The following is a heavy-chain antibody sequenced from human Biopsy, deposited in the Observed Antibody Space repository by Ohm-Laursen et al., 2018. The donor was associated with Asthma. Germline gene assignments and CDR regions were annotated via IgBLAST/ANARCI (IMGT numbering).Heavy chain of an antibody. Sequence: SLRLSCSASGFTFRSYAMHWVRQAPGKGLEWVAVISYDGSNKYYADSVKGRFTISRDNSKNTLYLQMNSLSSEDTAVYYCARGYSGSDRIVYYYSGLEVWGQGTTVTVSS. D-gene: IGHD5-12*01. CDR1: GFTFRSYA. CDR2: ISYDGSNK. V-gene: IGHV3-30*04. J-gene: IGHJ6*02. CDR3: ARGYSGSDRIVYYYSGLEV.